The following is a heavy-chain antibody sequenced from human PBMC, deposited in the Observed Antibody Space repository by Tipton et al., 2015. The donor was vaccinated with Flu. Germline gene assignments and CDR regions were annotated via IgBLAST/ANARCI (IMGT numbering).Heavy chain of an antibody. CDR1: GYSISSGFY. CDR3: ARGDGYNFDY. CDR2: IYRSGST. D-gene: IGHD5-24*01. J-gene: IGHJ4*02. V-gene: IGHV4-38-2*02. Sequence: TLSLTCTVSGYSISSGFYWGWIRWPPGKGLEWIGNIYRSGSTFYNPSFKSRVTISVDTSKNQFSLKLSSVTAADTAVYYCARGDGYNFDYWGQGTLVTVSS.